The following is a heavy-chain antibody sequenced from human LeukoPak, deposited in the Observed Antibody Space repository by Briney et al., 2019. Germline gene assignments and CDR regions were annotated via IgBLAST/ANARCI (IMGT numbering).Heavy chain of an antibody. V-gene: IGHV4-34*01. CDR3: ARDQPYQLFPPYYYYYGMDV. CDR2: INHSGST. J-gene: IGHJ6*02. D-gene: IGHD2-2*01. Sequence: PETLSLTCAVYGGSFSGYYWSWIRQPPGKGLEWIGEINHSGSTNYNPSLKSRVTISVDTSKNQFSLKLSSVTAADTAVYYCARDQPYQLFPPYYYYYGMDVWGQGTTVTVSS. CDR1: GGSFSGYY.